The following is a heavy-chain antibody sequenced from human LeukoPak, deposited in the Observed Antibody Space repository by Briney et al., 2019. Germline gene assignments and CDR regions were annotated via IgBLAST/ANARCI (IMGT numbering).Heavy chain of an antibody. J-gene: IGHJ4*02. CDR3: AKGVFGVNRAFDY. V-gene: IGHV3-23*01. D-gene: IGHD3-3*01. CDR1: GFTFNTCA. CDR2: ISESGSGT. Sequence: GGSPRLSCEASGFTFNTCAMSWVRQAPGKGLEWVSAISESGSGTYYADSVKGRFTISRDNSKNTLYLQMNSLRVDDTALYYCAKGVFGVNRAFDYWGQGTLVTASS.